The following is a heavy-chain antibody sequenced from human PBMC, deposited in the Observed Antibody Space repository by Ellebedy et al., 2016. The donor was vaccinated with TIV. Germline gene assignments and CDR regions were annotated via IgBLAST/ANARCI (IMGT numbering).Heavy chain of an antibody. CDR3: AKSRNGRATAGDN. Sequence: GESLKISCAASGFNVSDHGMSWVRQAPGKGLEWVSSISYSSDITHYADSVKGRFTISRDNSRNTLYLQMDSLRAEDTGVYYCAKSRNGRATAGDNWGQGTLVTVSS. CDR2: ISYSSDIT. V-gene: IGHV3-23*01. D-gene: IGHD2-21*02. CDR1: GFNVSDHG. J-gene: IGHJ4*02.